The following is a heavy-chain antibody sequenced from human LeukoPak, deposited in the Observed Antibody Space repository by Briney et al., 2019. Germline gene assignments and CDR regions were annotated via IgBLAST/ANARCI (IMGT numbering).Heavy chain of an antibody. V-gene: IGHV1-2*04. J-gene: IGHJ6*02. D-gene: IGHD1-26*01. CDR1: GYTFTGYY. CDR2: INPNSGGT. CDR3: ARDLVGSGSYYGVYYGMDV. Sequence: ASVKVSCKASGYTFTGYYMHWVRQAPGQGLEWMGWINPNSGGTNYAQKFQGWVTMTRDTSISTAYMELSRLRSDDTAVYYCARDLVGSGSYYGVYYGMDVWGQGTTVTVSS.